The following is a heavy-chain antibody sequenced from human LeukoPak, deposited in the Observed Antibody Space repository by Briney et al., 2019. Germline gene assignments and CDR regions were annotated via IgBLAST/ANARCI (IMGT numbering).Heavy chain of an antibody. J-gene: IGHJ4*02. D-gene: IGHD2-2*01. CDR1: GYSFTSYW. V-gene: IGHV5-51*01. Sequence: GESLKISCKGSGYSFTSYWIGWVRQIPGKGLEWMGIIYPGDSDTRYSPSFQGQVTTSADKSISTAYLQWSSLKASDTAMYYCARTTIAYCSSPSCYVFDYWGQGTLVTVSS. CDR2: IYPGDSDT. CDR3: ARTTIAYCSSPSCYVFDY.